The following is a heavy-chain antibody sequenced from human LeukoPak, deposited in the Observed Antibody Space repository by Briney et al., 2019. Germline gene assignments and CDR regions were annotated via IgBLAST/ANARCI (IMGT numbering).Heavy chain of an antibody. D-gene: IGHD6-19*01. Sequence: GGSLRLSCTTSGFTFRRYAMTWVRQAPGKGLQWVSSISGSGAATYYADSVKGRFTISRDNSKDTLYLQMNSLRAEDTAVYYCAKNEGGSGWTYLEYWGQGTLVSVSS. CDR3: AKNEGGSGWTYLEY. CDR2: ISGSGAAT. V-gene: IGHV3-23*01. J-gene: IGHJ4*02. CDR1: GFTFRRYA.